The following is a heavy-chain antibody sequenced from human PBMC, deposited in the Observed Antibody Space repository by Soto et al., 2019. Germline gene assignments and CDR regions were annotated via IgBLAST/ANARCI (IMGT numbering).Heavy chain of an antibody. J-gene: IGHJ5*02. CDR1: GVSISSYY. D-gene: IGHD1-26*01. CDR2: IYYSGSI. CDR3: ARCLFSYGARFDP. Sequence: SETLSLTSPVSGVSISSYYWSWIRQPPGKGLEWIGYIYYSGSINYNPSLKSRVTISVDTSKNQFSLKLSSVTAADTAVYYCARCLFSYGARFDPWGQGTLVTVSS. V-gene: IGHV4-59*01.